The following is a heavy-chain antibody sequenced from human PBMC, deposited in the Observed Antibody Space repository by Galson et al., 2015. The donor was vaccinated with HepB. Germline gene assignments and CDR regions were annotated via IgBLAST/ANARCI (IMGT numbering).Heavy chain of an antibody. CDR2: ISHDGSNK. Sequence: SLRLSCAASGFTFDNYDMHWVRQAPGKGLEWVAVISHDGSNKYSADSLKGRFTISRDNSKNTLYLQMNSLRVEDTAVYYCAKNMEFDFWGQGTLVTVSS. D-gene: IGHD2/OR15-2a*01. CDR3: AKNMEFDF. J-gene: IGHJ4*02. CDR1: GFTFDNYD. V-gene: IGHV3-30*18.